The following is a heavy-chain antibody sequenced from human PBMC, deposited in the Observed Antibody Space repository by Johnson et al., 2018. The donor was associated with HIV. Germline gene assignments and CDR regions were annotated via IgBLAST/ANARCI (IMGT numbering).Heavy chain of an antibody. CDR3: ARVAPAHDAFDI. Sequence: QEQLVESGGGAVQPGGSLRLSCAASGLTFSSYGMHWVRQAPGKGLEWVAFIRYDGSNKYYADSVKGRFTISRDNSKNTLYLQMISLRAEDTAVYYCARVAPAHDAFDIWRQGTMVTVSS. J-gene: IGHJ3*02. V-gene: IGHV3-30*02. D-gene: IGHD2-2*01. CDR1: GLTFSSYG. CDR2: IRYDGSNK.